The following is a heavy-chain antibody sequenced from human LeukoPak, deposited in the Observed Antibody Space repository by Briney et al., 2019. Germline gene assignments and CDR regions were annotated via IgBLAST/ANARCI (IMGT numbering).Heavy chain of an antibody. J-gene: IGHJ2*01. Sequence: GASVKVSCKASGYTFTGYYMHWVRQAPGQGLEWMGWNNPNSGGTNYAQKFQGRVTMTRDTSISTAYMELSRLRSDDTAVYYCARAYCGGDCYLGWYFDLWGRGTLVTVSS. V-gene: IGHV1-2*02. D-gene: IGHD2-21*02. CDR2: NNPNSGGT. CDR3: ARAYCGGDCYLGWYFDL. CDR1: GYTFTGYY.